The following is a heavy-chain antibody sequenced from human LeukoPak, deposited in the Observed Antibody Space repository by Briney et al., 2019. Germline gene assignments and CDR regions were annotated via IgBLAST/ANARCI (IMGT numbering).Heavy chain of an antibody. V-gene: IGHV3-48*02. CDR2: ISSSSSTI. CDR1: GFTFSSYN. CDR3: VRDPDALDY. Sequence: GGSLRLSCAASGFTFSSYNMNWVRQAPGKGLEWVSYISSSSSTIYYADSVKGRFTISRDNAKNSVYLQMNSLRDEDTAVYYCVRDPDALDYWGQGTQVTVSS. J-gene: IGHJ4*02.